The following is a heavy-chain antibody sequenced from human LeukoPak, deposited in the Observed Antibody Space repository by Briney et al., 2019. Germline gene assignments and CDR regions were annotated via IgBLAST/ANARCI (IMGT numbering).Heavy chain of an antibody. V-gene: IGHV3-7*03. Sequence: GGSLRLSCAASGFTFTTYWMSWVRQAPGKGLEWVANINQDGTEKFYVDSVKGRFTISRDNSKNTLYLQMNSLRAEDTAVYYCAKGKHIVVVTANPFDYWGQGTLVTVSS. CDR1: GFTFTTYW. CDR3: AKGKHIVVVTANPFDY. CDR2: INQDGTEK. D-gene: IGHD2-21*02. J-gene: IGHJ4*02.